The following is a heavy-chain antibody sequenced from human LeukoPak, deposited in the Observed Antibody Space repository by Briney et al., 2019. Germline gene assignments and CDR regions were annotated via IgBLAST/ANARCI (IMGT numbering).Heavy chain of an antibody. CDR2: ISSSSSYI. CDR1: GFTFSSYS. CDR3: ASITMVRGVFVY. Sequence: PGGSLRLSCAASGFTFSSYSMNWVRQAPGKGLEWVSSISSSSSYIYYADSVKGRFTISRDNAKNSLNLQMNSLRADDTAVYYCASITMVRGVFVYWGQGTLVTVSS. D-gene: IGHD3-10*01. V-gene: IGHV3-21*01. J-gene: IGHJ4*02.